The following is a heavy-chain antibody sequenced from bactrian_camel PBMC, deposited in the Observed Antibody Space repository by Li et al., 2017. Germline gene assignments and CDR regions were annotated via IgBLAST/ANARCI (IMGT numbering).Heavy chain of an antibody. V-gene: IGHV3S6*01. CDR1: TFSFTRYW. Sequence: HVQLVESGGGLVQPGGSLRLSCAATTFSFTRYWMYWFRQAPGKGLEWVSSIWSDGSHTYYTDSVKGRFTISQDNTKNTLYLYLQMDNLKPEDTAMYYCAVDQPCNACRGSHCPYPSSYGYWGQGTQVTVS. D-gene: IGHD1*01. J-gene: IGHJ6*01. CDR2: IWSDGSHT. CDR3: AVDQPCNACRGSHCPYPSSYGY.